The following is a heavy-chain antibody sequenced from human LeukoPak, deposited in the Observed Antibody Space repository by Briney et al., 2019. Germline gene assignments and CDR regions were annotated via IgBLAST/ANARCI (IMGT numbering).Heavy chain of an antibody. CDR3: AKAAVSMSTVTLEN. CDR1: GFSFSIYA. D-gene: IGHD4-17*01. J-gene: IGHJ4*02. V-gene: IGHV3-23*01. Sequence: GGSLRLSCAASGFSFSIYAMSWVRQAPGKGLEWVSGITSNGGATFHADSVKGRFTISRDNSKNTVYLQMNGLRAEDTALYYCAKAAVSMSTVTLENWGQGTLVTVSS. CDR2: ITSNGGAT.